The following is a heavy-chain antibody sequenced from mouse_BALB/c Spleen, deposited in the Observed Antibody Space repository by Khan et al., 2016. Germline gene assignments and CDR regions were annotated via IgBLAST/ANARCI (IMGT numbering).Heavy chain of an antibody. J-gene: IGHJ4*01. V-gene: IGHV9-1*02. CDR1: GYNFENYG. Sequence: QIQLVQSGPELKKPGETVKISCKASGYNFENYGMNWVKQAPGKGLEWMGWIKTYTGESTYADDFKGRFAFSLEASASTAYLQIHNLKNEDMATYCCVRRRLLDLYYAMDYWGQGTSVTVSS. CDR2: IKTYTGES. D-gene: IGHD3-1*01. CDR3: VRRRLLDLYYAMDY.